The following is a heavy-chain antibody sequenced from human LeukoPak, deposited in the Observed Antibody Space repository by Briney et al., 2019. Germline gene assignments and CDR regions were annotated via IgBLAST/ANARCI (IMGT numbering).Heavy chain of an antibody. CDR1: GFTFSSYG. Sequence: GGSLRLSCEASGFTFSSYGMHWVRQAPGKGLDWVAVISYDGSNKYYADSVKGRFTISRDNSKNTLYLQMNSLRAEDRAVYYCAKSLLVGYSNNWYGAFDSWGQGTLVTVPS. J-gene: IGHJ4*02. V-gene: IGHV3-30*18. D-gene: IGHD6-13*01. CDR3: AKSLLVGYSNNWYGAFDS. CDR2: ISYDGSNK.